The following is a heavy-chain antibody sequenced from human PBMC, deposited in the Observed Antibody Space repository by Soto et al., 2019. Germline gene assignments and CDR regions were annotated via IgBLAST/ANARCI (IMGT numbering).Heavy chain of an antibody. J-gene: IGHJ4*02. V-gene: IGHV3-30-3*01. Sequence: QVQLVESGGGVVQPGRSLRLSCAASGFTFSSYAMHWVRQAPGEGLEWVAVISYDGSNKYYADSVKGRFTISRDNSKNTLYLQMNSLRAEDTAVYYCARESYDSSGYYSTFDYWGQGTLVTVSS. CDR1: GFTFSSYA. CDR2: ISYDGSNK. D-gene: IGHD3-22*01. CDR3: ARESYDSSGYYSTFDY.